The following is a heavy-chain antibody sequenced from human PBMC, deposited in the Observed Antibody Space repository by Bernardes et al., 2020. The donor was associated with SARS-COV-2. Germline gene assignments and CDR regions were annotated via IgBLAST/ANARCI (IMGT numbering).Heavy chain of an antibody. CDR3: ARLWYYYDSSGYYSFFDY. CDR1: GGSISSSNYN. V-gene: IGHV4-39*01. J-gene: IGHJ4*02. Sequence: ETLSLTCTVSGGSISSSNYNWGWIRQPPGKGLEWIGSIYYRGSTYYNPSLKSRVTISVDTSKNQFSLKLTSVTAADTAVYYCARLWYYYDSSGYYSFFDYWGQGTLVTVSS. CDR2: IYYRGST. D-gene: IGHD3-22*01.